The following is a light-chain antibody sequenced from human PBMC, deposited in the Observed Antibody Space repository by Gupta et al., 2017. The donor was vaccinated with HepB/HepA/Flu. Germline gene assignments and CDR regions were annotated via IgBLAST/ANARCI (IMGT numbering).Light chain of an antibody. CDR1: QGISSY. Sequence: IRLAHSPSSFSASTGDRVTIPRRASQGISSYLAWYQQKPGKAPKLLIYAASTLQSGVPSRFSGSGSGTDFTLTISCLQSEDFATYYCQQYYSYPITFGQGTRLEIK. CDR2: AAS. V-gene: IGKV1-8*01. J-gene: IGKJ5*01. CDR3: QQYYSYPIT.